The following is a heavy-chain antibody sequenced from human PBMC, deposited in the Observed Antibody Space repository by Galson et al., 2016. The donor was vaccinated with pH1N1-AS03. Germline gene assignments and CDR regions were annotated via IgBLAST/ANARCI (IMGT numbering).Heavy chain of an antibody. CDR2: INPLDSYN. CDR1: GHSFDSYW. V-gene: IGHV5-10-1*01. CDR3: ARQGTTVTANHVWLDT. Sequence: QSGAEVKKPGESLRISCQGSGHSFDSYWITWVRQLPGKGLEWMGRINPLDSYNDYNPSFLGHVSFSVDKSIHTAYLQWSSLEDTDTGINYCARQGTTVTANHVWLDTWGQGTLATVSS. J-gene: IGHJ5*02. D-gene: IGHD1-14*01.